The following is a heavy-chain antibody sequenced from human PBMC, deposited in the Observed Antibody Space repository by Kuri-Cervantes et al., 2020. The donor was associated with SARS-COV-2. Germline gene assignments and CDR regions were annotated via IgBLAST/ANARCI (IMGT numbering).Heavy chain of an antibody. CDR3: AGSRWLQLDYYYYYGMDV. CDR2: IIPILGIA. Sequence: SVKVSCKASGGTFSSYATSWVRQAPGQGLEWMGRIIPILGIANYAQKFQGRVTITADKSTSTAYMELSSLRSEDTAVYYCAGSRWLQLDYYYYYGMDVWGQGTTVTSP. D-gene: IGHD5-24*01. V-gene: IGHV1-69*04. J-gene: IGHJ6*02. CDR1: GGTFSSYA.